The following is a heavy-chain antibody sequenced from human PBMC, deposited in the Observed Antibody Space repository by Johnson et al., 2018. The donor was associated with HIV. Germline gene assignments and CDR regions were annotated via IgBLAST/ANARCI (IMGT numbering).Heavy chain of an antibody. V-gene: IGHV3-30*18. CDR2: ISYDGSNK. J-gene: IGHJ3*02. CDR1: GFTFSSYG. D-gene: IGHD3/OR15-3a*01. Sequence: QVQLVESGGGVVRPGGSLRLSCAASGFTFSSYGMHWVRQAPGTGLEWVAVISYDGSNKYYADSVKGRFTISRDNSKNTLYLQMNSLRAEDTAVYYCAKGFFELDDAFDIWGQGTMVTVSS. CDR3: AKGFFELDDAFDI.